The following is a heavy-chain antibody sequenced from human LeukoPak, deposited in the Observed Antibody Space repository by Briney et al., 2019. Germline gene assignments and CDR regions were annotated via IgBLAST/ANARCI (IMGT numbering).Heavy chain of an antibody. CDR3: AKDLEGQGGILWFGESIADV. D-gene: IGHD3-10*01. V-gene: IGHV3-30*18. CDR2: ISYDGGNK. CDR1: GFTFSSYG. Sequence: GGSLRLSCAASGFTFSSYGMHWVRQAPGKGLEWVAVISYDGGNKDYADSVKGRFTISRDNSKNTLYLQMNSLRAEDTAVYYRAKDLEGQGGILWFGESIADVWGQGTTVTVSS. J-gene: IGHJ6*02.